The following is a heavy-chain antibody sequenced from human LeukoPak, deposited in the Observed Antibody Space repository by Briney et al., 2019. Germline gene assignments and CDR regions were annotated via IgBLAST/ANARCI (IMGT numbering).Heavy chain of an antibody. J-gene: IGHJ4*02. CDR2: ISYDGSNK. CDR3: ARLATIFTFDY. CDR1: GLTFSSYA. Sequence: GGSLRLSCAAPGLTFSSYAMHWVRQAPAKGLEWVAVISYDGSNKYYADSVKGRFTISRDNSKNTLYLQMNSLRAEDTAVYYCARLATIFTFDYWGQGTLVTVSS. V-gene: IGHV3-30*04. D-gene: IGHD3-3*01.